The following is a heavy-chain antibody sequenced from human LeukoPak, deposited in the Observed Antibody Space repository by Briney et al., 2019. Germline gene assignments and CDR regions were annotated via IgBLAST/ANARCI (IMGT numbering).Heavy chain of an antibody. Sequence: SETLSLTCTVSGGSISSYNWSWIRQPAGKGLEWIGRIYTSGSTNYNPSLKSRVTMSVDTSKNQFSLKLSSVTAADTAVYYCARGYSYGSYYCYGMDVWGQGTTVTVSS. V-gene: IGHV4-4*07. CDR2: IYTSGST. CDR1: GGSISSYN. D-gene: IGHD5-18*01. CDR3: ARGYSYGSYYCYGMDV. J-gene: IGHJ6*02.